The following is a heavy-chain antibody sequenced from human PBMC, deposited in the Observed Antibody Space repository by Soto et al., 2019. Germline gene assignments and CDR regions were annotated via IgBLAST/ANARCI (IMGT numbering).Heavy chain of an antibody. J-gene: IGHJ6*02. D-gene: IGHD2-2*01. CDR1: GFTFSSYG. Sequence: QVQLVESGGGVVQPGRSLRLSCAASGFTFSSYGMHWVRQAPGKGLEWVAVIWYDGSNKYYADSVKGRFTISRDNSKNTLYLQMNSLRAEDTAVYYCARDGCSSTSCPFYYYYGMDVWGQGTTVTVSS. CDR2: IWYDGSNK. V-gene: IGHV3-33*01. CDR3: ARDGCSSTSCPFYYYYGMDV.